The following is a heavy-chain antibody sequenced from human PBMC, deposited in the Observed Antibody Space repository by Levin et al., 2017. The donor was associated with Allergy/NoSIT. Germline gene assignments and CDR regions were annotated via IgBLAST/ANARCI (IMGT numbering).Heavy chain of an antibody. J-gene: IGHJ4*02. D-gene: IGHD6-6*01. Sequence: RAGGSLRLSCAASGFTFSSYSMNWVRQAPGKGLEWVSYISSSSSTIYYADSVKGRFTISRDNAKNSLYLQMNSLRDEDTAVYYCAREHSSSSGRTFDYWGQGTLVTVSS. CDR1: GFTFSSYS. CDR2: ISSSSSTI. CDR3: AREHSSSSGRTFDY. V-gene: IGHV3-48*02.